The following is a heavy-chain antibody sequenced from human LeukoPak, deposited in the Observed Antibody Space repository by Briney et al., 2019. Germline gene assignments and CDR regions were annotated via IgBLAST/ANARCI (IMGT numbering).Heavy chain of an antibody. CDR3: ARIENYYGSGSHFDY. Sequence: SETLSLTCTVSGGSISSSSYYWGWIRQPPGKGLEWIGSIYYSGSTYYSPSLKSRVTISVDTSKNQFSLKLSSVTAADTAVYYCARIENYYGSGSHFDYWGQGTLVTVSS. V-gene: IGHV4-39*01. CDR1: GGSISSSSYY. CDR2: IYYSGST. J-gene: IGHJ4*02. D-gene: IGHD3-10*01.